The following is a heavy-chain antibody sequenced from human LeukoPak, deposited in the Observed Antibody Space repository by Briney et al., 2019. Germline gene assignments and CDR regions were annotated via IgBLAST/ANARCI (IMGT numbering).Heavy chain of an antibody. CDR3: ARAQAKYSSVSY. CDR2: TYYRSRWSN. CDR1: GDSVSSNSAA. Sequence: SQTLSLTCAISGDSVSSNSAAWNWIRQSPSRGLEWLGRTYYRSRWSNEYAVSVKSRITINPDTSKNQFSLQLNSVTPEDAAVYYCARAQAKYSSVSYWGQGTLVTVSS. V-gene: IGHV6-1*01. D-gene: IGHD6-19*01. J-gene: IGHJ4*02.